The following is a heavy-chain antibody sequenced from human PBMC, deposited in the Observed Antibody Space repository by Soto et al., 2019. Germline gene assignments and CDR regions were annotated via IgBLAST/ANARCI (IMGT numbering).Heavy chain of an antibody. CDR2: INYSGTT. V-gene: IGHV4-39*01. CDR3: ATHPPYGPLDH. Sequence: SETLSLTCAVSGGSMSSNNYFWAWFRQPPGKGLECIASINYSGTTYYNPSLKSRVTISVDTSKNQFSLRLTSVTAADTAVYYCATHPPYGPLDHWGQGTLVTVSS. CDR1: GGSMSSNNYF. J-gene: IGHJ4*02. D-gene: IGHD4-17*01.